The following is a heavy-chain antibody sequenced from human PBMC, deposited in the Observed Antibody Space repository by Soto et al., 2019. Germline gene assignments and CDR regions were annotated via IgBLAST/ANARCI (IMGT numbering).Heavy chain of an antibody. Sequence: SETLSLTCTFSSRSITGYYWSWIRHPPGKGLEWIGYMYNTGSTVYNPSFKSRVTISVDTSKNQFSLKLNSVTTADTAVYYCARDLWGYCGTDCYPLDVWGQGTTVT. CDR2: MYNTGST. J-gene: IGHJ6*02. CDR1: SRSITGYY. D-gene: IGHD2-21*02. V-gene: IGHV4-59*01. CDR3: ARDLWGYCGTDCYPLDV.